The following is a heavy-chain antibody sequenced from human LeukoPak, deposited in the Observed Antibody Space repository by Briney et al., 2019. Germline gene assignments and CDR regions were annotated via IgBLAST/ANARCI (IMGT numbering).Heavy chain of an antibody. CDR3: AKDPSITTLLRYYFDY. J-gene: IGHJ4*02. CDR2: ISASGGST. CDR1: GFTFSNYA. D-gene: IGHD1/OR15-1a*01. Sequence: PGGSLRLSCAASGFTFSNYAMAWVRQAPGKGLEWVSIISASGGSTYYADSVKGRFTISRDSSKNTLYLQMNSLRAEDTAVYYCAKDPSITTLLRYYFDYWGQGTLVTVSP. V-gene: IGHV3-23*01.